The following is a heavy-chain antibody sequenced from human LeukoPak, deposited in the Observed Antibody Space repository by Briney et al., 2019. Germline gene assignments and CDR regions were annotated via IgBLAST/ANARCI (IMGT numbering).Heavy chain of an antibody. CDR3: AKDEYGSGSYYYLDYFDY. CDR1: GITLSNYG. Sequence: GGSLRLSCAVSGITLSNYGMSWVRQAPGKGLEWVAGISDSGGRTNYADSVKGRFTISRDNPKNTLYLQMNSLRAEDTAVYYCAKDEYGSGSYYYLDYFDYWGQGTLVTVSS. D-gene: IGHD3-10*01. V-gene: IGHV3-23*01. J-gene: IGHJ4*02. CDR2: ISDSGGRT.